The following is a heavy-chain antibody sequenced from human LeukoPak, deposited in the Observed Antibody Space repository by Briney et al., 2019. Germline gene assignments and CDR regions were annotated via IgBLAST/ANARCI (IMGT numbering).Heavy chain of an antibody. D-gene: IGHD3-22*01. V-gene: IGHV3-15*07. CDR1: SYTFSDAW. J-gene: IGHJ4*02. CDR2: TEAKAHGGTT. Sequence: GGSLRLSCAASSYTFSDAWMNWVRQAPGKGLEWVGRTEAKAHGGTTDYAAPVKGRFTISRDDSKNTLYLLMSSLKTEDTAVYYCSTDPFYDSAGFAFWGQGTLVTVS. CDR3: STDPFYDSAGFAF.